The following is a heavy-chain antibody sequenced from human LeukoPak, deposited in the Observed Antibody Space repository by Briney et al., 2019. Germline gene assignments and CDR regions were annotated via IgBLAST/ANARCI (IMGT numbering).Heavy chain of an antibody. Sequence: GASVKVSCKASGYTFTGYYMHWVRQAPGQGLEWMGWINPNSGGTNYAQKFQGRVTMTRDTSISTAYTELSRLRSDDTAVYYCARSSGPGIAAAGRNFDYWGQGTLVTVSS. V-gene: IGHV1-2*02. J-gene: IGHJ4*02. CDR2: INPNSGGT. CDR1: GYTFTGYY. CDR3: ARSSGPGIAAAGRNFDY. D-gene: IGHD6-13*01.